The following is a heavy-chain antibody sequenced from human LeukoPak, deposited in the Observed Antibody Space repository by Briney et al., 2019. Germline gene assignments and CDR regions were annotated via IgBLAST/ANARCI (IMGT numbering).Heavy chain of an antibody. D-gene: IGHD4-17*01. J-gene: IGHJ4*02. Sequence: GESLKISCNGSAYSFTNYWIGWVRQMPGKGLEWMGIIYPGDSDTRYSPSFEGQVTISADKSISTAYLQWSSLKASDTAMYYCARRKNGDNGRYFEYWGQGTLVTVSS. CDR3: ARRKNGDNGRYFEY. CDR2: IYPGDSDT. CDR1: AYSFTNYW. V-gene: IGHV5-51*01.